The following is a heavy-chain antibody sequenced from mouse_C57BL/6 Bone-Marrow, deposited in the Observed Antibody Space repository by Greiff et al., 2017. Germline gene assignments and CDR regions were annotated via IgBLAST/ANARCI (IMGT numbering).Heavy chain of an antibody. V-gene: IGHV1-81*01. Sequence: QVQLQQSGAELARPGASVKLSCKASGYTFTSYGLSWVKQRTGQGLEWIGEIYPRSGNTYYTEKFKGKATLTADKSSSTAYMELRSLTSEDSAVYYCARSPYGNYFDYWGQGTTLTVSS. D-gene: IGHD2-1*01. CDR1: GYTFTSYG. CDR2: IYPRSGNT. CDR3: ARSPYGNYFDY. J-gene: IGHJ2*01.